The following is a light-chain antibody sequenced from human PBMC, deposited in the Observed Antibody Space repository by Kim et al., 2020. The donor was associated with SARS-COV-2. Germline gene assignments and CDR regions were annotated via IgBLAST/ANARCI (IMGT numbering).Light chain of an antibody. J-gene: IGKJ4*01. CDR2: GSS. Sequence: PGERVTLSCRASPSVSSSYLTWYQQKPGQAPRLLIYGSSSRATGIPARFSGSGSGTDFTLTISSLQPEDFAVYYCQQDYNLLTFGGGTKVDIK. CDR1: PSVSSSY. V-gene: IGKV3D-7*01. CDR3: QQDYNLLT.